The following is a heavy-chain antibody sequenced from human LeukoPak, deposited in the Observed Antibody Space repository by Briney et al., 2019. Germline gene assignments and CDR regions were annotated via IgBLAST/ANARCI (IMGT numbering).Heavy chain of an antibody. V-gene: IGHV1-69*13. J-gene: IGHJ3*02. D-gene: IGHD3-10*01. CDR2: IIPGFGTA. Sequence: SVKVSCKASGGTFSSYVISWVRQAPGQGLEWMGGIIPGFGTANYAQKLQGTVTITADVSATTVYMVLNSLRSEDTAVYYCAREPEPAITMVRGEVFDIWGQGTMVIVSS. CDR1: GGTFSSYV. CDR3: AREPEPAITMVRGEVFDI.